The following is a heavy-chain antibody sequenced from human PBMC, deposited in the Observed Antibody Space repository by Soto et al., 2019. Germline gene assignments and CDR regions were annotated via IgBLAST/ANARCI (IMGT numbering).Heavy chain of an antibody. CDR3: ASSIVVVPAATPTGYYYYGMDV. D-gene: IGHD2-2*01. J-gene: IGHJ6*02. CDR2: IIPIFGTA. CDR1: GGTFSSYA. V-gene: IGHV1-69*01. Sequence: QVQLVQSGAEVKKPGSSVQVSCKASGGTFSSYAISWVRQAPGQGLEWMGGIIPIFGTANYAQKFQGRVTITADESTSTAYMELSSLRSEDTAVYYFASSIVVVPAATPTGYYYYGMDVWGQGTTVTVSS.